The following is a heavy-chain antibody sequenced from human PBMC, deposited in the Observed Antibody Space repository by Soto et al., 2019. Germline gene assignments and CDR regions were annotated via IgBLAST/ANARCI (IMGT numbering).Heavy chain of an antibody. CDR2: ISSNGVGT. J-gene: IGHJ6*03. V-gene: IGHV3-64*01. D-gene: IGHD6-6*01. Sequence: GGSLRLSCAASGFTLSGYSMDWVRQAPGKGLEYVSGISSNGVGTYYANSVQGRFTISRDNSKNTVYLQMGSLRPEGMAVYYCARRARPDFYYMDVWGKGTTVTVSS. CDR3: ARRARPDFYYMDV. CDR1: GFTLSGYS.